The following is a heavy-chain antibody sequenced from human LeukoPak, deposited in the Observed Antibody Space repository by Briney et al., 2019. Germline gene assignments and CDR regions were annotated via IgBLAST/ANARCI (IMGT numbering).Heavy chain of an antibody. CDR1: GGSITDSTYH. Sequence: KPSETLSLTCTVSGGSITDSTYHWGWIRQTPGKGLEWIGSPYYTGSTYYSPSLKSRVTIAVDASKNEFSLKLSLVSSADTAVYYCARHGSAAAGTYFDYWGQGTLVTVSS. D-gene: IGHD6-13*01. CDR3: ARHGSAAAGTYFDY. J-gene: IGHJ4*02. CDR2: PYYTGST. V-gene: IGHV4-39*01.